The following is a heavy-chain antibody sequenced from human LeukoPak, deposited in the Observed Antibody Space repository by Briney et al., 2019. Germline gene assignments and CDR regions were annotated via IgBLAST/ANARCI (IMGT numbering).Heavy chain of an antibody. Sequence: SETLSLTCAVYGGSFSGYYGSWIRQPPGKGLEWIGEINHSGSTNYNPSLKSRVTISADTSKNQFSLKLSSVTAADTAVYYCASYCSGGSCYAAFDIWGQGTMVTVSS. CDR1: GGSFSGYY. J-gene: IGHJ3*02. V-gene: IGHV4-34*01. CDR3: ASYCSGGSCYAAFDI. D-gene: IGHD2-15*01. CDR2: INHSGST.